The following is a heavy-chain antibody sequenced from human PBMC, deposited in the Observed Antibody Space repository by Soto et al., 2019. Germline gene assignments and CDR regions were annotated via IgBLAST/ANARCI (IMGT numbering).Heavy chain of an antibody. CDR2: IYNSGTT. CDR1: GGSISSGGYY. D-gene: IGHD3-10*01. CDR3: ASMGYHYGSGSYPLDY. Sequence: SETLSLTCTVSGGSISSGGYYWSWIRQHPGKGLEWIGYIYNSGTTHYSPSLKSRVTISLDTSKNQFSLNLRSVTAADTAVYYCASMGYHYGSGSYPLDYWGQGTLVTVSS. J-gene: IGHJ4*02. V-gene: IGHV4-61*08.